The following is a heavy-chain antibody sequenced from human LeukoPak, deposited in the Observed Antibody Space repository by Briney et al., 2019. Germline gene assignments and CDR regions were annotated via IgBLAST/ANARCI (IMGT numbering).Heavy chain of an antibody. V-gene: IGHV4-59*01. CDR1: GGSISSYY. Sequence: SGTLSLTCTVSGGSISSYYWSWIRQPPGKGLEWIGYIYYSGSTNYNPSLKSRVTISVDTSKNQFSLKLSSVTAADTAVYYCARESGLRDFDYWGQGTLVTVSS. D-gene: IGHD4/OR15-4a*01. CDR3: ARESGLRDFDY. CDR2: IYYSGST. J-gene: IGHJ4*02.